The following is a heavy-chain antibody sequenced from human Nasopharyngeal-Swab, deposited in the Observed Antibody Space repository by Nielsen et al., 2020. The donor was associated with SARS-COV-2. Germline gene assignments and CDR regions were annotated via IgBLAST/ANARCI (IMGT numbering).Heavy chain of an antibody. D-gene: IGHD3-22*01. CDR2: IYYSGST. Sequence: WIHQPPGKGLEWIGYIYYSGSTYYNPSLKSRVTISVDTSKNQFSLKLSSVTAADTAVYYCARGFVGAYYDSNLDVWGKGTTVTVSS. V-gene: IGHV4-31*02. CDR3: ARGFVGAYYDSNLDV. J-gene: IGHJ6*04.